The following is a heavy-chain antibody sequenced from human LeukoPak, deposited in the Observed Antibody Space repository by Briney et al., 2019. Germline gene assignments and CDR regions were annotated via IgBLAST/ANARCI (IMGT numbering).Heavy chain of an antibody. V-gene: IGHV4-31*03. J-gene: IGHJ4*02. CDR1: VGTISSGCYN. CDR3: ARGSSSGSPSY. Sequence: SQTLCLTCTVSVGTISSGCYNWSWIRQHPGKGLEWIGYIYYSGSTYYNPSLKSRLTISVDTSKNQFSLELSSVTAADTALYYCARGSSSGSPSYWGQGTLVTVSS. CDR2: IYYSGST. D-gene: IGHD6-19*01.